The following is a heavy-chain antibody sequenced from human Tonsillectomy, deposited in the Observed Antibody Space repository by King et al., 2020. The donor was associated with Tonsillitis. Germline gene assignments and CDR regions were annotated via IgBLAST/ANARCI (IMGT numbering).Heavy chain of an antibody. CDR2: ITSSGSKI. CDR3: ARENSSSGFYYYGMDV. J-gene: IGHJ6*02. CDR1: GFTFSSYE. V-gene: IGHV3-48*03. Sequence: VQLVESGGGLVQPGVSLELSCAASGFTFSSYEMNWVRQAPGKGLEWVSYITSSGSKIYYADSVKGRFTISRDNAKNTLSLQMNSLRAEDTAVYYCARENSSSGFYYYGMDVWGQGTTVTVSS. D-gene: IGHD3-22*01.